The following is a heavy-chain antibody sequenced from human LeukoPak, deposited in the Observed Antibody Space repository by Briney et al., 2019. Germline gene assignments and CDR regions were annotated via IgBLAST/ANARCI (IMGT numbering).Heavy chain of an antibody. CDR3: ARDPRWLQHFDY. J-gene: IGHJ4*02. CDR2: IYHSGST. Sequence: PSETLSLTCTVSGYSISTGYYWGWIRQPPGKGLEWIGSIYHSGSTYYNPSLKSRVTISVDTSKNQFSLKLSSVTAADTAVYYCARDPRWLQHFDYWGQGTLVTVSS. CDR1: GYSISTGYY. D-gene: IGHD5-24*01. V-gene: IGHV4-38-2*02.